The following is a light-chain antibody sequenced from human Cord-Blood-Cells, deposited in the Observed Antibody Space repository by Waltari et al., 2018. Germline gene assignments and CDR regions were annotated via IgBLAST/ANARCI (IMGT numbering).Light chain of an antibody. CDR3: XXXXXXXIT. V-gene: IGKV1-39*01. J-gene: IGKJ5*01. CDR1: QSISSY. CDR2: DAS. Sequence: DIQMTQSPSSLSASVGDRVTITCRASQSISSYLNWYQQKPGKAPKLLIYDASSLQSGVPXRXSGSXXXXXFXXXXXXXQPEDFAXYYCXXXXXXXITFGXGTRLEI.